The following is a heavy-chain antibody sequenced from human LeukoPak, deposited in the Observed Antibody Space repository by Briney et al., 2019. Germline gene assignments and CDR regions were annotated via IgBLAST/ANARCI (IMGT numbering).Heavy chain of an antibody. Sequence: PGGSLRLSCAASGFSFSNYGMHWVRQAPGKGLEWVAVISYDGSNKYYADSVKGRFTISRDNSKNTLYLQMNSLRAEDTAVYYCAKSNDYGDYWGQGTLVTVSS. CDR3: AKSNDYGDY. CDR2: ISYDGSNK. J-gene: IGHJ4*02. V-gene: IGHV3-30*18. CDR1: GFSFSNYG.